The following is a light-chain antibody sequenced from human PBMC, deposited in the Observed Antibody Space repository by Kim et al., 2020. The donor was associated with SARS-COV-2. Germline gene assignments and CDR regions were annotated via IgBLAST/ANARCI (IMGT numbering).Light chain of an antibody. CDR1: QSVLYSSNNKSY. CDR3: QQYYSTPWT. Sequence: DIVMTQSPDSLAVSLGERATINYKSSQSVLYSSNNKSYLAWYQQKPGHPPKLLIYWASTRESGVPDRFSGSGSGTDFTLTISSLQAEDVAVYYCQQYYSTPWTFGQGTKVDIK. CDR2: WAS. J-gene: IGKJ1*01. V-gene: IGKV4-1*01.